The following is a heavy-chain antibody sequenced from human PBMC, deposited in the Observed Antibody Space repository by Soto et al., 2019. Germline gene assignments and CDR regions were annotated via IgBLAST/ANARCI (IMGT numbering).Heavy chain of an antibody. J-gene: IGHJ3*02. CDR2: IIPIFGTA. Sequence: SVKVSYKASGGTFSSYAISWVRQAPGQGLEWMGGIIPIFGTANYAQKFQGRVTITADESTSTAYVELSSLRSEDTAVYYCARGLIRGTRGAFDIWGQGTMVTVS. V-gene: IGHV1-69*13. CDR1: GGTFSSYA. CDR3: ARGLIRGTRGAFDI. D-gene: IGHD2-21*01.